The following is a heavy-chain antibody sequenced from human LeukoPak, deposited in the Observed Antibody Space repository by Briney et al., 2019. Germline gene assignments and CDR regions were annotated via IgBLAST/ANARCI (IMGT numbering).Heavy chain of an antibody. CDR3: ARGGSGYDRFDY. CDR2: VDHTGST. V-gene: IGHV4-59*01. D-gene: IGHD3-3*01. J-gene: IGHJ4*02. CDR1: DDSITMYY. Sequence: TSETLSLTCSVSDDSITMYYWTWIRQPPGKGLEWIGYVDHTGSTNFNPSLNGRVSISRDTSKNLFSLKLSSVTAADTAVYYCARGGSGYDRFDYWGQGTLVTVSS.